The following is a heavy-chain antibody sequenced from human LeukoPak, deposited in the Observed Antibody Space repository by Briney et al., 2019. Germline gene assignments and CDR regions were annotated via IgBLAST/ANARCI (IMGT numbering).Heavy chain of an antibody. CDR2: IYYSGST. CDR3: ATYRGDYVGNWFDP. J-gene: IGHJ5*02. D-gene: IGHD4-17*01. Sequence: SETLSLTCTVSGGSISSGNYYLSWIRQPPGKGLEWIGYIYYSGSTYYNPSLKNRINISVDTSKNQFSLKLSSVTAADTAVYYCATYRGDYVGNWFDPWGQGTLVTVSS. CDR1: GGSISSGNYY. V-gene: IGHV4-30-4*08.